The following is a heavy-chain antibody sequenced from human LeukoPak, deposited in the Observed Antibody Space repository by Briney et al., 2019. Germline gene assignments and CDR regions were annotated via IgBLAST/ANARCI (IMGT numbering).Heavy chain of an antibody. D-gene: IGHD3-3*01. V-gene: IGHV1-2*02. Sequence: ASVKVSCKASGYTFTGYYMHWVRQAPGQGLEWMGWINPNSGGTNYAQKFQGRVTMTRDTSISTAYMELSRLRSDDTAVYYYARGDYDFWSGSKYADYWGQGTLVTVSS. CDR1: GYTFTGYY. J-gene: IGHJ4*02. CDR2: INPNSGGT. CDR3: ARGDYDFWSGSKYADY.